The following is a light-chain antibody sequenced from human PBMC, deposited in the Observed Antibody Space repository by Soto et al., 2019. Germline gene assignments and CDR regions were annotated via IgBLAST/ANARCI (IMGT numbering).Light chain of an antibody. CDR3: QSYDSNLNGHVL. CDR1: NSNIGAGYD. V-gene: IGLV1-40*01. Sequence: QSVLTQPPSVSGAPGQRVTISCTGSNSNIGAGYDVHWYQQPPGTAPKLLIYGNNNRPSGVPDRFSASQSGTSASLAITGLQAEDEADYYCQSYDSNLNGHVLFGGGTKVTVL. CDR2: GNN. J-gene: IGLJ2*01.